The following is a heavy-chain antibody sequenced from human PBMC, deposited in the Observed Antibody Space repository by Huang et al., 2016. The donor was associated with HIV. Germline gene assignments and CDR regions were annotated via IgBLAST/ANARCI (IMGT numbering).Heavy chain of an antibody. V-gene: IGHV4-34*01. Sequence: QVQLQQWGAGLLKPSETLSLTCAGYGGSFTGSYWTWLRQPPGKGLEWIGEINHNRNNNNNPSLKSRVTMSIDTSKNQFSLKLTSVAAADTAVYYCTRGGLNMVRGFRAMEAWGKGTTVTVSS. CDR3: TRGGLNMVRGFRAMEA. CDR1: GGSFTGSY. J-gene: IGHJ6*03. CDR2: INHNRNN. D-gene: IGHD3-10*01.